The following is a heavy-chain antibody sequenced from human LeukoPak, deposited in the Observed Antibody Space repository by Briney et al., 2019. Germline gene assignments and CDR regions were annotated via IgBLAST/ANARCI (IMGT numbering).Heavy chain of an antibody. D-gene: IGHD6-19*01. CDR3: ARDLAVAGGWFDP. V-gene: IGHV4-34*01. CDR2: INHSGST. CDR1: GGSFSGYY. Sequence: SETLSLTCAVYGGSFSGYYWSWIRQPPGKGLEWIGEINHSGSTNYNPSLKSRVTISVDTSKNQFSLQLNSVTPEDTAVYYCARDLAVAGGWFDPWGQGTLVTVSS. J-gene: IGHJ5*02.